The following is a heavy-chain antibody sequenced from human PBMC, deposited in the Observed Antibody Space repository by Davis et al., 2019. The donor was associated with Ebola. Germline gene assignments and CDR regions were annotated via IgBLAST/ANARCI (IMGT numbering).Heavy chain of an antibody. J-gene: IGHJ4*02. CDR1: GFTFTDYW. V-gene: IGHV3-15*01. Sequence: GESLKISCVASGFTFTDYWMHWVRQAPGKGLEWVGRIKSKTDGGTTDYAAPVKGRFTISRDDSKNTLYLQMNSLKTEDTAVYYCTTTVTLGYWGQGTLVTVSS. CDR3: TTTVTLGY. CDR2: IKSKTDGGTT. D-gene: IGHD4-11*01.